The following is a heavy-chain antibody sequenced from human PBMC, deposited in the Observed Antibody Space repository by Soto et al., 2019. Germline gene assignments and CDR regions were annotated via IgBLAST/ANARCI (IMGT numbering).Heavy chain of an antibody. J-gene: IGHJ4*02. D-gene: IGHD1-20*01. CDR2: VFYTGFT. CDR1: VASISGSYYY. CDR3: ATSQKGYNWNYFDH. V-gene: IGHV4-39*01. Sequence: ETLSLTCAVSVASISGSYYYWAWLLQSPGKGPEWIGSVFYTGFTSYNPSLESRVSVSVDTSKSQFSLKLSAVTAADTAVYYCATSQKGYNWNYFDHWGQGALVTVSS.